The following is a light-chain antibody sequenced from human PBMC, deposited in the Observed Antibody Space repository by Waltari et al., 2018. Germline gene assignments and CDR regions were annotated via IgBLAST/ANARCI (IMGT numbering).Light chain of an antibody. Sequence: DIQMTQSPSSLSASVGDTVTIPCRASQTIRSHLNWYQQKPGKAPNRLIYGAFNLQTGVPSRFSGSGSGTDFTLTISGLRPEDCATYFCQQSYTTPQTFGQGTKVEIK. CDR2: GAF. CDR1: QTIRSH. V-gene: IGKV1-39*01. CDR3: QQSYTTPQT. J-gene: IGKJ1*01.